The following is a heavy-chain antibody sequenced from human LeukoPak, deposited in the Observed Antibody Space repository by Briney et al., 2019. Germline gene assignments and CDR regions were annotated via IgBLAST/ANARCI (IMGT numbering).Heavy chain of an antibody. D-gene: IGHD3-16*01. CDR2: ISWNSGGI. CDR1: GFSFDDYA. CDR3: VKDISPGYANSWSDS. V-gene: IGHV3-9*01. J-gene: IGHJ4*02. Sequence: GGSLRLSCAASGFSFDDYAIHWVRQAPGKGLEWVSGISWNSGGIGYGDSVRGRFTISRDNAKNSLYLQMDSLRAEDSALYYCVKDISPGYANSWSDSWGQGTLVTVSS.